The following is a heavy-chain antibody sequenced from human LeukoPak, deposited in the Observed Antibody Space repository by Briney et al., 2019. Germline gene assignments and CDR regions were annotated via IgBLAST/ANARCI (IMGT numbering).Heavy chain of an antibody. Sequence: SETLSLTCTVSGGSISSYYWSWIRQPPGKGLECIGYIYYSGSTNYNPSLKSRVTISVDTSKNQFSLKLSSVTAADTAVYYCARHAGDSSGYYYYYYGMDVWGQGTTVTVSS. CDR1: GGSISSYY. CDR3: ARHAGDSSGYYYYYYGMDV. J-gene: IGHJ6*02. CDR2: IYYSGST. V-gene: IGHV4-59*01. D-gene: IGHD3-22*01.